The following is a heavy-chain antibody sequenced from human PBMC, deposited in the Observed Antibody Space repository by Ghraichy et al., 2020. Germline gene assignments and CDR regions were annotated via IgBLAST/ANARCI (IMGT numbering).Heavy chain of an antibody. Sequence: GGSLRLSCAASGFTFSSYGMHWVRQAPGKGLEWVAVIWYDGSNKYYADSVKGRFTISRDNSKNTLYLQMNSLRAEDTAVYYCARDGGGYSSSSEFDYWGQGTLVTVSS. CDR2: IWYDGSNK. J-gene: IGHJ4*02. CDR1: GFTFSSYG. D-gene: IGHD6-6*01. CDR3: ARDGGGYSSSSEFDY. V-gene: IGHV3-33*08.